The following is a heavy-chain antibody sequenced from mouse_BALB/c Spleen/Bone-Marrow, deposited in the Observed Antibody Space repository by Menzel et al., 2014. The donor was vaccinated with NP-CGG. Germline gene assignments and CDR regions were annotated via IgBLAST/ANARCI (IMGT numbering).Heavy chain of an antibody. Sequence: EVKLMESGGGLVQPGGSLRLSCATSGFTFTDYYMSWVRQPPGKAFEWLGFIRNKANGYTTEYSASVKGRFTISRDNSQGILYLQMNTLRAEDSATYYCAREIINDYHWYFDVWGAGATVTVSS. J-gene: IGHJ1*01. CDR2: IRNKANGYTT. CDR3: AREIINDYHWYFDV. D-gene: IGHD2-4*01. CDR1: GFTFTDYY. V-gene: IGHV7-3*02.